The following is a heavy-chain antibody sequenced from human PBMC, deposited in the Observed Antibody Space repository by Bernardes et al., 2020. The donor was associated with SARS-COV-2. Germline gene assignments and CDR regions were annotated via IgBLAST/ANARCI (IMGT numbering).Heavy chain of an antibody. CDR3: AKRRVEWELLHYFDS. D-gene: IGHD1-26*01. CDR1: GFAFSRYA. J-gene: IGHJ4*02. CDR2: TSGSGAST. V-gene: IGHV3-23*01. Sequence: GGSLRLSCAASGFAFSRYAMSWVRQAPGKGLEWVSFTSGSGASTYYADSVKGRFTISRDNSKDRLYLQMNSLRAEDTAVYFCAKRRVEWELLHYFDSWGQGTLVTVSS.